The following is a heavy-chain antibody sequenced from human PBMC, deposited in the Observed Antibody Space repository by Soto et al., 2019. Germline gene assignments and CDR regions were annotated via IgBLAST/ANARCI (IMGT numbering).Heavy chain of an antibody. CDR1: GYTFTGYA. Sequence: GASVKVSCKASGYTFTGYAMHWVRQAPGQRLEWLGWINAGNGNTKYSQKFQGRVTITRDTSASTAYMELSGLRSEDTAVYYCARLKHGYFDCLLRPQLYYYGMDGWAQGTTVTVSS. J-gene: IGHJ6*02. V-gene: IGHV1-3*01. CDR2: INAGNGNT. CDR3: ARLKHGYFDCLLRPQLYYYGMDG. D-gene: IGHD3-9*01.